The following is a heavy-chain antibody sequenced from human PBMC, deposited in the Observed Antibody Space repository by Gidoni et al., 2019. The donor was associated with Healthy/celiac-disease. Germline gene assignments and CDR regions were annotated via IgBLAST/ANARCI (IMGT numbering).Heavy chain of an antibody. D-gene: IGHD1-26*01. CDR2: ISCSGGST. V-gene: IGHV3-23*01. CDR3: AKVIELHSAFDI. Sequence: EVQLLESGGGLVQPGGSLRLSCAASGFTFSSYAMSWVRQAPGKGLEWVSAISCSGGSTYYADSVKGRFTISRDNSKNTLYLQMNSLRAEDTAVYYCAKVIELHSAFDIWGQGTMVTVSS. J-gene: IGHJ3*02. CDR1: GFTFSSYA.